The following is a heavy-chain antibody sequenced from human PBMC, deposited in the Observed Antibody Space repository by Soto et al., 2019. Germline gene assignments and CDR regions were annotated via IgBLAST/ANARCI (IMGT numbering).Heavy chain of an antibody. J-gene: IGHJ6*02. D-gene: IGHD6-13*01. Sequence: SVKVSCKASGGTFSSYAISWVRQAPGHGLEWMGGIIPIFGTANYAQKFQGRVTITADESTSTAYMELSSLRSEDTAVYYCARVAGSSWYYYYYGMDVWGQGTTVTVSS. CDR1: GGTFSSYA. CDR2: IIPIFGTA. CDR3: ARVAGSSWYYYYYGMDV. V-gene: IGHV1-69*13.